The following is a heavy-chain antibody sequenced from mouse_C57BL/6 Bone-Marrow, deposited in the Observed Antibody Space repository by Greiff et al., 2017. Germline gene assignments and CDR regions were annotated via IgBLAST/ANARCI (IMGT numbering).Heavy chain of an antibody. J-gene: IGHJ4*01. CDR2: IDPENGDT. CDR3: TTGSSYAMDY. CDR1: GFNIKDDY. Sequence: EVKLQESGAELVRPGASVKLSCTASGFNIKDDYMHWVKQRPEQGLEWIGWIDPENGDTEYASKFQGKATITADTSSNTAYLQLSSLTSEDTAVYYCTTGSSYAMDYWGQGTSVTVSS. D-gene: IGHD1-1*01. V-gene: IGHV14-4*01.